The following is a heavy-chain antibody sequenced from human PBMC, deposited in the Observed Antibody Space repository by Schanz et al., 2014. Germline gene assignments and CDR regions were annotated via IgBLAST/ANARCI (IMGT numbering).Heavy chain of an antibody. CDR2: IIPSLGLA. CDR1: EATFSGFG. V-gene: IGHV1-69*04. J-gene: IGHJ4*02. D-gene: IGHD2-21*01. CDR3: ARDRLECGAECYSVEVFEI. Sequence: VQLEQSGVGGRKPGSSGKVSRRASEATFSGFGLTGGRKAPGQGLEWMGRIIPSLGLAKYEQKFQDKVTITADSSTTTAYMELSGLRSEDTAVYYCARDRLECGAECYSVEVFEIWGQGTLVIVSS.